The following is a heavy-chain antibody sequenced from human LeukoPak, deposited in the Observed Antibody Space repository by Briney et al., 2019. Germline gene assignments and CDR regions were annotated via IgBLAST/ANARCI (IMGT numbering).Heavy chain of an antibody. D-gene: IGHD2-2*01. Sequence: SETLSLTCTVSGGSISSGSYYWSWIRQPAGKGLEWIGRIYTSGSTNYNPSLKSRVTMSVDTSKNQFSLKLSSVTAADTAVYYCARFVVATASHYFDYWGQGTLVTVSS. CDR2: IYTSGST. CDR3: ARFVVATASHYFDY. J-gene: IGHJ4*02. CDR1: GGSISSGSYY. V-gene: IGHV4-61*02.